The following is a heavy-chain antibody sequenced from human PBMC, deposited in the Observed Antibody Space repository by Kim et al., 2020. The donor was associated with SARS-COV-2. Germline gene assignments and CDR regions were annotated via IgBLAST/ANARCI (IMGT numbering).Heavy chain of an antibody. D-gene: IGHD3-3*01. J-gene: IGHJ6*02. Sequence: GGSLRLSCAASGFTFSSYEMNWVRQAPGKGLEWVSYISSSGSTIYYADSVKGRFTISRDNAKNSLYLQMNSLRAEDTAVYYCARDSYDSDYYYYYGMDVWGQGTTVTVSS. CDR1: GFTFSSYE. CDR2: ISSSGSTI. CDR3: ARDSYDSDYYYYYGMDV. V-gene: IGHV3-48*03.